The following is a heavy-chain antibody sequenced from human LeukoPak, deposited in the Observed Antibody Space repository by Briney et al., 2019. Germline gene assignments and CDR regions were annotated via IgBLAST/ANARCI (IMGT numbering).Heavy chain of an antibody. CDR1: GGSISSYY. CDR2: LFYSGST. D-gene: IGHD3-22*01. Sequence: SETLSLTCTVSGGSISSYYWSWIRQPPGKGLDWLGYLFYSGSTYYNPSLKSRVTISVDTSKNQFSLKLRSVTAADTAVYYCARVNRDYYDSSGYYHFDYWGQGTLVTVSS. V-gene: IGHV4-59*01. CDR3: ARVNRDYYDSSGYYHFDY. J-gene: IGHJ4*02.